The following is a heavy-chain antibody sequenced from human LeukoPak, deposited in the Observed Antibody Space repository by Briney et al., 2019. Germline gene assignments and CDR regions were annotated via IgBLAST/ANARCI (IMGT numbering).Heavy chain of an antibody. V-gene: IGHV3-30*18. CDR3: AKELWRYVEAAAGTCCDY. Sequence: PGGSLRLYCAASGFTFSSYGMLWVRQAPGKGLEWVAVISYDGSNKYYADSVKGRFTISRDNSKNTLYLQMNSLRAEDTAVYYCAKELWRYVEAAAGTCCDYWGQGTLVTVSS. CDR1: GFTFSSYG. J-gene: IGHJ4*02. D-gene: IGHD6-13*01. CDR2: ISYDGSNK.